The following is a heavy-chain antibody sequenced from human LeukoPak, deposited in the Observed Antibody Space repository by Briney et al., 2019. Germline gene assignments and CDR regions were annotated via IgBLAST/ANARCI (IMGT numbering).Heavy chain of an antibody. V-gene: IGHV1-2*02. J-gene: IGHJ4*02. D-gene: IGHD3-22*01. CDR3: ARGKSGFSP. CDR2: INPCTGDA. Sequence: GASVKVSCKASGYTFTENYIHWVRQAPGHGLEWMGLINPCTGDANYTEKFQGRVTMTRDTSVSTAYMHLSRLRSDDMAVYYCARGKSGFSPWGQGTPVTVSS. CDR1: GYTFTENY.